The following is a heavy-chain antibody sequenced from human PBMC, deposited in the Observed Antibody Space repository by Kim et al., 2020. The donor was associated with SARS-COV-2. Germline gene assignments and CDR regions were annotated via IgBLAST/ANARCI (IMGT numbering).Heavy chain of an antibody. Sequence: GGSLRLSCAASGFTFSSYGMHWVRQAPGKGLEWVAVIWYDGSNKYYADSVKGRFTISRDNSKNTLYLQMNSLRAEDTAVYYCARDKYSSGWYRGAWFDPWGQGTLVTVSS. D-gene: IGHD6-19*01. CDR3: ARDKYSSGWYRGAWFDP. J-gene: IGHJ5*02. CDR1: GFTFSSYG. CDR2: IWYDGSNK. V-gene: IGHV3-33*01.